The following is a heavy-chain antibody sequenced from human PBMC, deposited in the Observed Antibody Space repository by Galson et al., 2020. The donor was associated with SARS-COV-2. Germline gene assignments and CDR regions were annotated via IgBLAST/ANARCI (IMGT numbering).Heavy chain of an antibody. V-gene: IGHV3-23*01. J-gene: IGHJ4*02. CDR2: ISGSAVKT. D-gene: IGHD2-15*01. Sequence: GGSMRISCAASGFTFSSYAMSWVRQAPGKGLEWVSAISGSAVKTFYADSVKGRFTISRDNSKNTLYLQMNSLRDEDTAIYDCAKGRDCSGGTCYGTSGDFWGQGTLVTVSS. CDR1: GFTFSSYA. CDR3: AKGRDCSGGTCYGTSGDF.